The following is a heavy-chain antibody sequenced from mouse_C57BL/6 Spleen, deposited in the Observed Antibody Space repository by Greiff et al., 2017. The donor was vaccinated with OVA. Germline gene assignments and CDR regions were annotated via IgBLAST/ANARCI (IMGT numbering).Heavy chain of an antibody. J-gene: IGHJ1*03. Sequence: QVQLQQPGAELVKPGASVKLSCKASGYTFTSYWMQWVKQRPGQGLEWIGEIDPSDSYTNYNQKFKGKATLTVDTSSSTAYMQLSSLTSEDAAVYYCAGSEGYFDVWGTGTTVTVSA. V-gene: IGHV1-50*01. CDR1: GYTFTSYW. CDR3: AGSEGYFDV. CDR2: IDPSDSYT.